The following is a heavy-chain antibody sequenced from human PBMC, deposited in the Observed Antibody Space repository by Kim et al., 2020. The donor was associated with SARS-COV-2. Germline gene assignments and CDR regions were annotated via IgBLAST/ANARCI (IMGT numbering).Heavy chain of an antibody. CDR3: ARDWVVTAQTPGNYYYGMDV. CDR2: INPSGGST. V-gene: IGHV1-46*01. Sequence: ASVKVSCKASGYTFTSYYMHWVRQAPGQGLEWMGIINPSGGSTSYAQKFQGRVTMTRDTSTSTVYMELSSLRSEDTAVYYCARDWVVTAQTPGNYYYGMDVWGQGTTVTVSS. D-gene: IGHD2-21*02. J-gene: IGHJ6*02. CDR1: GYTFTSYY.